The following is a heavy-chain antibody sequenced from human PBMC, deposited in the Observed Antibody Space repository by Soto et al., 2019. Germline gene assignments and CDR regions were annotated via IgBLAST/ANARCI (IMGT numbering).Heavy chain of an antibody. CDR2: IYYSGST. J-gene: IGHJ5*02. D-gene: IGHD2-15*01. V-gene: IGHV4-39*01. Sequence: PSETLSLTCTVSGGSTSSSSYYWGWIRQPPGKGLEWIGSIYYSGSTYYNPSLKTRVTISVDTSKNQFSLKLSSVTAADTAVYYCARHNSYYCSGGSCPLILNWFDPWGQGTLVTVSS. CDR1: GGSTSSSSYY. CDR3: ARHNSYYCSGGSCPLILNWFDP.